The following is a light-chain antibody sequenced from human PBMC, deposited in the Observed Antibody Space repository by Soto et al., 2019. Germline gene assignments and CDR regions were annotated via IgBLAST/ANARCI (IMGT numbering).Light chain of an antibody. V-gene: IGLV2-14*01. CDR1: SSDVGGYNY. CDR2: EVS. Sequence: QSVLTQPASVSGSPGQSITISCTGTSSDVGGYNYVSWYQQHPGKAPKLMIYEVSNRPSGVSNRFSGSKSGNTTSLTISGLQAEYEADYYCSSYTSSSTLDVVFGGGTKVTVL. CDR3: SSYTSSSTLDVV. J-gene: IGLJ2*01.